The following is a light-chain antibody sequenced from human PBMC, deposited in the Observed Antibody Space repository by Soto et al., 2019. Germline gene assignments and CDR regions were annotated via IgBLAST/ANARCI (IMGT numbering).Light chain of an antibody. CDR3: QQYNNWPRT. CDR1: QSVSSD. V-gene: IGKV3-15*01. J-gene: IGKJ1*01. Sequence: EIVMTQSPAPLSVSPGERATLSCRASQSVSSDLAWYHQKPGQAPRLLIYGASTRATGIPARFSGSGSGTECTLTINSLQSEDVAVYYCQQYNNWPRTLGQGTKVDIK. CDR2: GAS.